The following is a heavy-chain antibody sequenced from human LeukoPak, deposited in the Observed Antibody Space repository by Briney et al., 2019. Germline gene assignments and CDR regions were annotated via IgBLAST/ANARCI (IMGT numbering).Heavy chain of an antibody. D-gene: IGHD3-16*01. Sequence: PSQTLSLTCTVSGGSISSGSYYWSWIRQPAGKGLEWIGRIYTSGSTNYNPSLKSRVTISVDTSKNQFSLKLSSVTAADTAVYYCARGLGGWFDPWGQETLVTVSS. V-gene: IGHV4-61*02. CDR1: GGSISSGSYY. CDR2: IYTSGST. J-gene: IGHJ5*02. CDR3: ARGLGGWFDP.